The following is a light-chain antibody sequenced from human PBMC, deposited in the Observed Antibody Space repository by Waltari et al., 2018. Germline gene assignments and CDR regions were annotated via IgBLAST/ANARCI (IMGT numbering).Light chain of an antibody. J-gene: IGLJ1*01. Sequence: SYELTQPPSVSVSPGQTARITCSGDAFPSQFAYWYQEKPVQAPVLGIYKDTESPSGRPEGSSGSSSGTTVTLTSRGVQAEDEAEYYCLSADSSGPYLYVFGTGTTVTVL. V-gene: IGLV3-25*03. CDR3: LSADSSGPYLYV. CDR2: KDT. CDR1: AFPSQF.